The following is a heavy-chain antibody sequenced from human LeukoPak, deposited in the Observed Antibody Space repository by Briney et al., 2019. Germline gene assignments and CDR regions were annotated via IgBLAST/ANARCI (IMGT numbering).Heavy chain of an antibody. V-gene: IGHV4-39*07. Sequence: SETLSLTCTVSGGSISSSSYYWGWIRQPPGKGLEWIGSIYYSGSTYYNPSLKSRVTISVDTSKNQFSLKLSSVTAADTAVYYCARESTGYDFWSGYTHYYYYMDVWGKGTTVTVSS. D-gene: IGHD3-3*01. CDR1: GGSISSSSYY. CDR2: IYYSGST. CDR3: ARESTGYDFWSGYTHYYYYMDV. J-gene: IGHJ6*03.